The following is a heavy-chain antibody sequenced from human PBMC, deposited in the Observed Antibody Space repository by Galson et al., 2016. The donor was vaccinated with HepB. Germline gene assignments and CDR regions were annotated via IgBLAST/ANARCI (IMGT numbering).Heavy chain of an antibody. J-gene: IGHJ4*02. Sequence: SVKVSCKASGYAFTSHGIPWVRQAPGQGLEWMGWINTGNGNTKYAQKFQDRVSISRDTSASTAHMELSSLGSEDTALYFCARDLLLWVHDPSLWGQGTLVTVSS. CDR3: ARDLLLWVHDPSL. D-gene: IGHD3-10*01. CDR2: INTGNGNT. CDR1: GYAFTSHG. V-gene: IGHV1-3*04.